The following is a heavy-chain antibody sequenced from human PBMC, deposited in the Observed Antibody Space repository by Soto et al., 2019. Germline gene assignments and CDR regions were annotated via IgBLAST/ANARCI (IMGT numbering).Heavy chain of an antibody. J-gene: IGHJ6*03. V-gene: IGHV4-59*01. CDR3: ARHYCSGGSCYLDYYYYIDV. CDR1: GGPIRSYY. CDR2: IYYSGST. D-gene: IGHD2-15*01. Sequence: PSETLALTFTVSGGPIRSYYWSWIRQPPGKGLEWIGYIYYSGSTNYNPSLKSRVTISVDTSKNQFSLKVSSVTAADTAVYYCARHYCSGGSCYLDYYYYIDVWGKGTTVTVSS.